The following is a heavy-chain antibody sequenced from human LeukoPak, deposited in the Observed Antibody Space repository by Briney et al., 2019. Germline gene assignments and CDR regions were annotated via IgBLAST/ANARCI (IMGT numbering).Heavy chain of an antibody. V-gene: IGHV3-30-3*01. D-gene: IGHD1-26*01. CDR3: ARLGHVAYGMDV. CDR2: ISYDGSNK. Sequence: GGSLRLSCAASGFTFSSYAMHWVRQAPGKGLEWVAVISYDGSNKYYADSVKGRFTISRDNSKNTLYLQTNSLRAEDTAVYYCARLGHVAYGMDVWGQGTTVTVSS. CDR1: GFTFSSYA. J-gene: IGHJ6*02.